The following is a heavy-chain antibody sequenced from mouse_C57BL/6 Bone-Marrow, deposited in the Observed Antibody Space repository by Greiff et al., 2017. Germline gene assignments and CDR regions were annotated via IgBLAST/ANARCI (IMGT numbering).Heavy chain of an antibody. J-gene: IGHJ1*03. D-gene: IGHD1-1*01. Sequence: QVQLQQSGAELVRPGASVTLSCKASGYTFTDYEMHWVKQTPVHGLEWIGAIDPETGGTAYNQKFKGKAILTADKSSSTAYMELRSLTSEDSAVYYCTRGLLRFWYFDGWGTGTTVTVSS. CDR3: TRGLLRFWYFDG. V-gene: IGHV1-15*01. CDR1: GYTFTDYE. CDR2: IDPETGGT.